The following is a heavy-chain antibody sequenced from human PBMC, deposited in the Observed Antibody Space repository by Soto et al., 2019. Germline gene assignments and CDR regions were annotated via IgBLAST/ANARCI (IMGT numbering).Heavy chain of an antibody. CDR1: GYSFTNND. D-gene: IGHD3-16*01. V-gene: IGHV1-8*01. Sequence: VKVSCKASGYSFTNNDVSWVRQATGQGLEWMGWMNPGSGDTGYAQKFQGRVTMTRDISIATAYMELSSLRSDDTAIYYCARMETFGSLNWFDPWGQGTLVTSPQ. CDR3: ARMETFGSLNWFDP. CDR2: MNPGSGDT. J-gene: IGHJ5*02.